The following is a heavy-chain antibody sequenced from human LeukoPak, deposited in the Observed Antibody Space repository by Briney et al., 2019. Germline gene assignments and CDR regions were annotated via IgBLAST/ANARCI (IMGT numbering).Heavy chain of an antibody. CDR3: AKDRENTAMVVDY. V-gene: IGHV3-23*01. Sequence: GGSLRLSCAASGFTFSSYAMSCVRQAPGKGLEWVSAISGSGGSTYYADSVRGRCTLSRDNSKNTLYLQMNSRRAEDTAVYFCAKDRENTAMVVDYWGQGTLVTVSS. J-gene: IGHJ4*02. D-gene: IGHD5-18*01. CDR2: ISGSGGST. CDR1: GFTFSSYA.